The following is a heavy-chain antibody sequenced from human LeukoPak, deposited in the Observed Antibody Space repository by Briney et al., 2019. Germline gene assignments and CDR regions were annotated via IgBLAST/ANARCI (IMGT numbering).Heavy chain of an antibody. D-gene: IGHD2-2*01. CDR1: GYTFTSYG. J-gene: IGHJ6*02. Sequence: ASVKVSCKASGYTFTSYGISLVRQAPGQGLEWMGWISAYNGNTNYAQKLQGRVTMTTDTSTSTAYMELRSLRSDDTAVYYCARDHIVVVPAARDGMDVWGQGTTVTVSS. V-gene: IGHV1-18*01. CDR2: ISAYNGNT. CDR3: ARDHIVVVPAARDGMDV.